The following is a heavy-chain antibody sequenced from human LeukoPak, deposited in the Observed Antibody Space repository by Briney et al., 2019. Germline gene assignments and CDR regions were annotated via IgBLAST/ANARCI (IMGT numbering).Heavy chain of an antibody. CDR2: IYYSGST. Sequence: SIYYSGSTYYNPSLKSRVTISVDKSKNQFSLKLSSVTAADTAVYYCARETVSGVFFDYWGQGTLVTVSS. J-gene: IGHJ4*02. CDR3: ARETVSGVFFDY. D-gene: IGHD4-11*01. V-gene: IGHV4-39*07.